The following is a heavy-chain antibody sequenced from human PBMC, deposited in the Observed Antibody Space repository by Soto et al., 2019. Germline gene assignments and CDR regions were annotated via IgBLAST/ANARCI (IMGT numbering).Heavy chain of an antibody. V-gene: IGHV4-34*01. J-gene: IGHJ6*02. D-gene: IGHD4-17*01. CDR2: INHSGST. CDR1: GGSFSGYY. CDR3: ARAVGDDYGDPRYYYYYYGMDV. Sequence: QVQLQQWGAGLLKPSETLSLTCAVYGGSFSGYYWSWIRQPPGKGLEWIGAINHSGSTNYNPSLKSRVTISVVTSKNQFSLKLSSVTAADTAVYYCARAVGDDYGDPRYYYYYYGMDVWGQGTTVTVSS.